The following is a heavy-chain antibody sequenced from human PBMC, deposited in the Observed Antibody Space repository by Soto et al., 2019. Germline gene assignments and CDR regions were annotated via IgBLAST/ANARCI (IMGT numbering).Heavy chain of an antibody. CDR3: ARAVAPYLGTWFDP. Sequence: QLQLQESGSGLVKPSQTLSLTCAVSGGSISSGNSYAWSWIRQPPGKGLEWIGSISHTGRTSYNPSLKGRVTMSVDKSKTQFSLKLSSVSAAAVAVYYCARAVAPYLGTWFDPWGQGSLAIVSS. CDR1: GGSISSGNSYA. J-gene: IGHJ5*02. CDR2: ISHTGRT. D-gene: IGHD3-16*01. V-gene: IGHV4-30-2*01.